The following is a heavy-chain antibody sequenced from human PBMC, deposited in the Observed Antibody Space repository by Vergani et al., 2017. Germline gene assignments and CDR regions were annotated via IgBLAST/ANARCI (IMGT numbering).Heavy chain of an antibody. Sequence: VQLVESGGGVVQPGGSLRLSCAASGFTFNSYGMHWVRQAPGKGLEWVSAISGSGGITYYADSVKGRFTISRDNSKKTLYLQMNSLRAEDTAVYYCAKDRGYNWNDPFDYWGQGTLVTVSS. V-gene: IGHV3-23*04. J-gene: IGHJ4*02. CDR2: ISGSGGIT. D-gene: IGHD1-20*01. CDR1: GFTFNSYG. CDR3: AKDRGYNWNDPFDY.